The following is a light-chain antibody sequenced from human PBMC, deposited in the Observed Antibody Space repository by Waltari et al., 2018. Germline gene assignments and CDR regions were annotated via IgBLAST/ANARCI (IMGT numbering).Light chain of an antibody. V-gene: IGKV3-20*01. CDR3: QHYVRLPVT. Sequence: EIVLTQSPGTLSLSPGERVTLSCRASQSVSRALAWYQQKPGQAPRPLLYGASTRATGIPDRFIGSWSVTDFSRTISRLEPEDFAVYYCQHYVRLPVTFGQGTKVEIK. CDR2: GAS. J-gene: IGKJ1*01. CDR1: QSVSRA.